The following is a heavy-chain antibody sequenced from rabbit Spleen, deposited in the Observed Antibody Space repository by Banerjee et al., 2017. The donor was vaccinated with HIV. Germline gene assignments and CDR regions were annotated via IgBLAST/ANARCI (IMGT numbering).Heavy chain of an antibody. D-gene: IGHD4-2*01. CDR1: GFSFSSSYD. Sequence: QEQLEESGGGLVKPGASLTLTCTASGFSFSSSYDMCWVRQAPGKGLEWIACVYTTNGKTYYASWAKGRFTISKTSSTTVTLQMTSLTVADTATYFCARDAGSGPYYFNLWGPGTLVTVS. CDR2: VYTTNGKT. V-gene: IGHV1S45*01. J-gene: IGHJ4*01. CDR3: ARDAGSGPYYFNL.